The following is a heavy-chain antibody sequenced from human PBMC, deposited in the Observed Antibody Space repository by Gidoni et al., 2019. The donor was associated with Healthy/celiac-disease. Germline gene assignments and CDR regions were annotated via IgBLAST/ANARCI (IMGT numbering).Heavy chain of an antibody. CDR1: GYTFTGYY. CDR3: APDPDIVVVPAANQLDY. Sequence: QVQLVQSGAEVKKPGASVKVSCKASGYTFTGYYMHWVRQAPGQGLEWMGWINPNSGGTNYAQKFQGRVTMTRDTSISTAYMELSRLRSDDTAVYYCAPDPDIVVVPAANQLDYWGQGTLVTVSS. V-gene: IGHV1-2*02. D-gene: IGHD2-2*01. CDR2: INPNSGGT. J-gene: IGHJ4*02.